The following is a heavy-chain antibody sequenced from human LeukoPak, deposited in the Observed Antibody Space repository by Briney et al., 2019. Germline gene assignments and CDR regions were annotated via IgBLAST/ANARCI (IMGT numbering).Heavy chain of an antibody. V-gene: IGHV4-61*02. D-gene: IGHD6-19*01. CDR2: IYTSGST. CDR3: ASTRNPSTIAVAGRSFDY. Sequence: SQTLSLTCTVSGGSISSGSYYWSWIRQPAGKGLEWIGRIYTSGSTNYNPSLKSRVTISVDTSKNQFSLKLSSVTAPDTAVYYCASTRNPSTIAVAGRSFDYWGQGTLVTLSS. J-gene: IGHJ4*02. CDR1: GGSISSGSYY.